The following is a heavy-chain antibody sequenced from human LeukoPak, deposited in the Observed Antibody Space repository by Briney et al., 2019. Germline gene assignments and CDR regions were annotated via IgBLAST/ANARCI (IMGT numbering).Heavy chain of an antibody. CDR1: GDSVSSKSAV. V-gene: IGHV6-1*01. CDR2: TYHRSKWYN. J-gene: IGHJ5*02. D-gene: IGHD5-24*01. Sequence: SQTLSLTCAISGDSVSSKSAVWNWIRQSPSRGLEWLGRTYHRSKWYNEYAVSVKSRITINPDTSKNQFSLQLSSVTPEDTAVYYCARGGDGYNFNNWFDPWGQGTLVTVSS. CDR3: ARGGDGYNFNNWFDP.